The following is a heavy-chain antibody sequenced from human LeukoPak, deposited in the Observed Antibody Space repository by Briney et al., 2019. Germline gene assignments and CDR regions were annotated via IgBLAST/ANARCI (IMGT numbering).Heavy chain of an antibody. D-gene: IGHD3-10*02. V-gene: IGHV3-21*06. CDR2: ISSSSSYI. CDR1: GFTFSSYS. Sequence: GGSLRLSCAASGFTFSSYSMNWVRQAPGKGVEWVSSISSSSSYIYYADSLKGRFTISRDNAKNSLHVQMNSLRAEDTAVYYCAELGITMIGGVWGKGTTVTISS. CDR3: AELGITMIGGV. J-gene: IGHJ6*04.